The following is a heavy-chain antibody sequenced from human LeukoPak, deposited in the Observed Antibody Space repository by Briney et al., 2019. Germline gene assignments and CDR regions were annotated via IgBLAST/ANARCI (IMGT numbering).Heavy chain of an antibody. D-gene: IGHD2/OR15-2a*01. V-gene: IGHV3-15*01. CDR2: IKSNADGGTP. Sequence: KLGGSLRLSCAASGFSFMNAWMIWVRQAPGKGLEWVGRIKSNADGGTPDYAAPARGRFTISGDDSKNTLYLQMNSLKTEDTAVYYCTTFYHEYSPYWGRGTLVTASS. J-gene: IGHJ4*02. CDR1: GFSFMNAW. CDR3: TTFYHEYSPY.